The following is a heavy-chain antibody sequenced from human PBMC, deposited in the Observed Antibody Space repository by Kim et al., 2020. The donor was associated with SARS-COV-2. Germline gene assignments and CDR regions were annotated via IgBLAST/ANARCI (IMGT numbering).Heavy chain of an antibody. CDR1: GYSFTSYW. Sequence: GESLKISCKGSGYSFTSYWISWVRQMPGKGLEWMGRIDPSDSYTNYSPSFQGHVTISADKSISTAYLQWSSLKASDTAMYYCARTYYDILTGRDYYYYGMDVWGQGTTVTVSS. CDR2: IDPSDSYT. D-gene: IGHD3-9*01. V-gene: IGHV5-10-1*01. CDR3: ARTYYDILTGRDYYYYGMDV. J-gene: IGHJ6*02.